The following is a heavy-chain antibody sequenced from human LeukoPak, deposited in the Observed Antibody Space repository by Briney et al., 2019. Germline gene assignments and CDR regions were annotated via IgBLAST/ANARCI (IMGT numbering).Heavy chain of an antibody. CDR3: ERDQSDSSGSAFYYFDY. D-gene: IGHD3-22*01. J-gene: IGHJ4*02. Sequence: ALVKVCCKASGYSFTGYYMHWVREAPGQGLGWMGGTNFYSGGTNYAQKFQGRVTITRDTSASTAYMELSSLRSEDTAVYYCERDQSDSSGSAFYYFDYWGQGTLVTVS. CDR1: GYSFTGYY. V-gene: IGHV1-2*02. CDR2: TNFYSGGT.